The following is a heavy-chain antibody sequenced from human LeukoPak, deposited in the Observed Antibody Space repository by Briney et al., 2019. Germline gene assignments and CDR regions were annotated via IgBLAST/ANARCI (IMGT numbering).Heavy chain of an antibody. J-gene: IGHJ4*02. CDR2: INPNSGGT. V-gene: IGHV1-2*02. CDR1: GYTFTGYY. CDR3: ARVSSGPGGQFNY. Sequence: ASVKVSCKASGYTFTGYYMHWVRQAPGQGLEWMGWINPNSGGTNYAQKFQGRVTMTRDTSISTAYMELSRLRSDDTVVYYCARVSSGPGGQFNYWGQGTLVTVSS. D-gene: IGHD3-22*01.